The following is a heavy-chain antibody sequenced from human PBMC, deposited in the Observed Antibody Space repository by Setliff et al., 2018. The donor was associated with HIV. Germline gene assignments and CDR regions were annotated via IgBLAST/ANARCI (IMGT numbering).Heavy chain of an antibody. V-gene: IGHV4-59*01. J-gene: IGHJ6*02. D-gene: IGHD6-19*01. CDR1: GGSISSYY. CDR2: IYYSGST. CDR3: ARDFTGSGWYGNYYYGMDV. Sequence: ASETLSLTCTVSGGSISSYYWSWIRQPPGKGLEWIGYIYYSGSTNYNPSLKSRVTISVDTSMNQFSLKLSSVTAADTAVYYCARDFTGSGWYGNYYYGMDVWGQGTTVTVSS.